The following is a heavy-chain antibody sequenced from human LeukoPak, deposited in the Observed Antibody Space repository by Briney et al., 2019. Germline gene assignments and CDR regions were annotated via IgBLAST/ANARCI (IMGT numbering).Heavy chain of an antibody. V-gene: IGHV3-66*01. J-gene: IGHJ4*02. CDR3: AIRKSGNAIDY. Sequence: GGSLRLSCAASGFAVSSNYMSWVRQAPGKGLEWVAVIYSGGSTNYPDSVKGRFTISRDNSKNTLYLLMNSLRAEDTAVYYCAIRKSGNAIDYWGQGTLVTVSS. CDR2: IYSGGST. D-gene: IGHD5-12*01. CDR1: GFAVSSNY.